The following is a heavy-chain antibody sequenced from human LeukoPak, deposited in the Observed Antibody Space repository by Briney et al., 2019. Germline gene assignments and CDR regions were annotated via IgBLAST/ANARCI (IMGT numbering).Heavy chain of an antibody. CDR3: EKGRQQQLVTYFDY. CDR1: GFTFNYYA. Sequence: PGGTLGLSCAASGFTFNYYAMTFIPQAPGKGLEWVSAISGSGGITYYADSVHGRFSISRDNSMTTLYLKMSSLRAEDTAVYYCEKGRQQQLVTYFDYWGQGTLVTVSS. D-gene: IGHD6-13*01. J-gene: IGHJ4*02. V-gene: IGHV3-23*01. CDR2: ISGSGGIT.